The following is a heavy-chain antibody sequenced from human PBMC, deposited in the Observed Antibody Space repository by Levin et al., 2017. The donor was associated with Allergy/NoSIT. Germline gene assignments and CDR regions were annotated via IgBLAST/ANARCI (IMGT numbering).Heavy chain of an antibody. Sequence: SQTLSLTCAVSGGSIRSGGYSWSWIRQPPGKGLEWIGYIFHSGSTYYNPSLKSRVTISVDRSKNQFSLKLSSVTAADTAVYYCARGGGCSGYYDSSGCEFDYWGQGTLVTVSS. V-gene: IGHV4-30-2*01. D-gene: IGHD3-22*01. CDR1: GGSIRSGGYS. J-gene: IGHJ4*02. CDR3: ARGGGCSGYYDSSGCEFDY. CDR2: IFHSGST.